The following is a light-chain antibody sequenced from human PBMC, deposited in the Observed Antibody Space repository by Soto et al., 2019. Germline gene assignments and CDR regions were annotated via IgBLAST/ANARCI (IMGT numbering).Light chain of an antibody. CDR3: QQYNNWGLS. V-gene: IGKV3D-15*01. Sequence: IVLTQSPGTLSVSPGERATLSCRASQNVGTNLAWYQQKPGQAPRLLIYDSSTRADGIPATFSGSGSGTEFTLSISSLQSVDSAVYYCQQYNNWGLSFGGGTKV. CDR2: DSS. J-gene: IGKJ4*01. CDR1: QNVGTN.